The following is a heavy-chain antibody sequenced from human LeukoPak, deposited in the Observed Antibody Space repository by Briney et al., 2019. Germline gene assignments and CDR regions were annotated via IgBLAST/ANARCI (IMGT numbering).Heavy chain of an antibody. CDR3: ARVLHAPYLIDS. Sequence: SETLSLTCTVSDSFITSTYYWAWFRQPPGKGLEWIATVFRLQTVRTFNNPSLGSRVTMSLNPSHNQFSLNLTSVTAAATALYFCARVLHAPYLIDSWGQGPLVTVSS. CDR2: VFRLQTVRT. J-gene: IGHJ4*02. CDR1: DSFITSTYY. V-gene: IGHV4-38-2*02. D-gene: IGHD1-26*01.